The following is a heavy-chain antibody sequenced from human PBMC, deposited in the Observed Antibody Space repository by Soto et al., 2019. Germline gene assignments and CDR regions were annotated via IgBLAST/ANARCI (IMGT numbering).Heavy chain of an antibody. CDR3: AKDHLTIAASGMDV. J-gene: IGHJ6*02. V-gene: IGHV3-30*18. D-gene: IGHD6-25*01. Sequence: PGGSLRLSCAASGFTFSSYGMHWVRQAPGKGLEWVAVISYDGSNKYYADSVKGRFTISRDNSKNTLYLHMNSLRAEDTAVYYCAKDHLTIAASGMDVWGQGTTVTVSS. CDR2: ISYDGSNK. CDR1: GFTFSSYG.